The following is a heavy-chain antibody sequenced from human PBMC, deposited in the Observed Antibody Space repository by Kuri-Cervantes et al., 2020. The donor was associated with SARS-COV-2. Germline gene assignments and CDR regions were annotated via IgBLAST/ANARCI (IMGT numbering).Heavy chain of an antibody. CDR2: ISAYNGNT. CDR3: ARKAIAVAGYGMDV. V-gene: IGHV1-18*01. CDR1: GYAFTSYG. J-gene: IGHJ6*02. D-gene: IGHD6-19*01. Sequence: ASVKVSCKASGYAFTSYGISWVRQAPGQGLEWMGWISAYNGNTNYAQKLQGRVTMTTDTSTSTAYMELRSLRSDDTAVYYCARKAIAVAGYGMDVWGQGTTVTVSS.